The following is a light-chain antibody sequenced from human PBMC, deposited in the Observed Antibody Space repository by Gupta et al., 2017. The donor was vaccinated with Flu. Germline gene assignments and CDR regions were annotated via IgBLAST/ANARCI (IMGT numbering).Light chain of an antibody. J-gene: IGKJ1*01. V-gene: IGKV1-39*01. Sequence: DRVTITCRASQTIDSSLNWYQQKPGRAPTLLLYAAASLQTGVPSRFSGSGSGTEFTLTISSLQPEDFATYYCQQSSSTPPWTFGQGTRVEI. CDR1: QTIDSS. CDR3: QQSSSTPPWT. CDR2: AAA.